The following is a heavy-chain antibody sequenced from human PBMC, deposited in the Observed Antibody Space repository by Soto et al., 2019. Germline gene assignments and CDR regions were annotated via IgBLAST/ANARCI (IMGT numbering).Heavy chain of an antibody. D-gene: IGHD3-22*01. CDR2: IIPIFGTA. J-gene: IGHJ4*02. V-gene: IGHV1-69*13. CDR3: ARRESEDSSGYYYLPFDY. Sequence: SVKVSCKASGGTFSSYAISWVRQAPGQGLEWMGGIIPIFGTANYAQKFQGRVTITADESTSTAYMELSSLRSEDAAVYYCARRESEDSSGYYYLPFDYWGQGTLVTVSS. CDR1: GGTFSSYA.